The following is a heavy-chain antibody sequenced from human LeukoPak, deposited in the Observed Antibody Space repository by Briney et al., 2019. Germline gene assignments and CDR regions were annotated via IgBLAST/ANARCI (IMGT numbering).Heavy chain of an antibody. J-gene: IGHJ5*02. CDR2: INPTGGST. Sequence: ASVTVSCKASGYTFTSYYMHWVRQAPGQGLEWMGLINPTGGSTGYAQKFQGRVTMTRDMSTSTDYMELSSLRSEETAIYYCARDNSVGDNAWWFDLWGQGTLVTVSS. D-gene: IGHD1-26*01. V-gene: IGHV1-46*01. CDR1: GYTFTSYY. CDR3: ARDNSVGDNAWWFDL.